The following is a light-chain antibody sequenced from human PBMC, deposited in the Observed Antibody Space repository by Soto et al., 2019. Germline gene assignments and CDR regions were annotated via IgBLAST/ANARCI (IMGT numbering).Light chain of an antibody. CDR1: QSVSSN. CDR3: QQRSNWPAT. J-gene: IGKJ4*01. V-gene: IGKV3-11*01. Sequence: EIVLTQSPATLSVSPGERATRACRASQSVSSNLAWYQQKPGQAPRLLIYDASNRATGIPARFSGSGSGTDFTLTISSLEPEDFAVYYCQQRSNWPATFGGGTKVDI. CDR2: DAS.